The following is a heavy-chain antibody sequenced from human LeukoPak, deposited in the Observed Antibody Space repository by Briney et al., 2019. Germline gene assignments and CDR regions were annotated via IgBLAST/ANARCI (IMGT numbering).Heavy chain of an antibody. CDR3: ARGSTRGYSYG. CDR1: GGSISSGSYY. V-gene: IGHV4-61*02. J-gene: IGHJ2*01. D-gene: IGHD5-18*01. Sequence: SETLSLTCTVSGGSISSGSYYWSWIRQPAGKGLEWIGRIYTSGSTNYNPSLKSRVTISVDTSKNQFSLKLSSVTAADTAVYYCARGSTRGYSYGWGRGTLVTVSS. CDR2: IYTSGST.